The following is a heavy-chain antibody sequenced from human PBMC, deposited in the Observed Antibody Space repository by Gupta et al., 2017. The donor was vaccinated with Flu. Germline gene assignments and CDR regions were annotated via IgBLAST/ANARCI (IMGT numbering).Heavy chain of an antibody. J-gene: IGHJ4*02. CDR3: TRVRRVETGIYYFDF. V-gene: IGHV4-39*01. CDR1: GGSIGNSNSH. CDR2: IYFGGNT. D-gene: IGHD2-15*01. Sequence: QLQVQESGPGLVKPSETLSLTCTVSGGSIGNSNSHWGWIRQPPGKGLEWIGTIYFGGNTYYNPSRKSRVTISVDTPKNQISLQLRFVKAEDTAVYYCTRVRRVETGIYYFDFWGPGNLVTVSS.